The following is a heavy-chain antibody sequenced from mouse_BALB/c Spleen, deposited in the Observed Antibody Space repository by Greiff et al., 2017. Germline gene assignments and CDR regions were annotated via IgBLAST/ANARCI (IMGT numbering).Heavy chain of an antibody. CDR3: ARNYDYDEGFAY. D-gene: IGHD2-4*01. CDR2: IYPGDGDT. V-gene: IGHV1-87*01. J-gene: IGHJ3*01. CDR1: GYTFTSYW. Sequence: QVQLKESGAELARPGASVKLSCKASGYTFTSYWMQWVKQRPGQGLEWIGAIYPGDGDTRYTQKFKGKSTLTADKSSSTAYMQLSSLASEDSAVYYCARNYDYDEGFAYWGQGTLVTVSA.